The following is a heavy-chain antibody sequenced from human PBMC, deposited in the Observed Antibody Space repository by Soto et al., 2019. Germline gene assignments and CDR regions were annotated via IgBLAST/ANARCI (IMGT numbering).Heavy chain of an antibody. J-gene: IGHJ6*02. V-gene: IGHV1-69*14. CDR3: ATAVTAGTYYNYGLDV. D-gene: IGHD2-21*02. CDR1: GGTFGTYG. Sequence: QVHLVQSGAEVKKPGSSVNISCKASGGTFGTYGLNWVRQFPGQGLEWMGGIIPASDTENYAQKFQGRVTITADKSTNIAHMQMDRLTSDGTAVYYCATAVTAGTYYNYGLDVWGQGTTVTVS. CDR2: IIPASDTE.